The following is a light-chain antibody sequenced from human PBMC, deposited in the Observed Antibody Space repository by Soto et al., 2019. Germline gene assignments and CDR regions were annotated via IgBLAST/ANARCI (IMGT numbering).Light chain of an antibody. CDR2: GAS. J-gene: IGKJ2*01. Sequence: DFVMTQAPDSLAVSLGERATINCKSSQSVLYNSNNKNHLGWFQQKPGHPPKLLIYGASFRPSGVPDRFSGSGSGTDFTLTISSLQAEDVAVYYCQQYDNLPYTFGQGTKLEIK. CDR3: QQYDNLPYT. V-gene: IGKV4-1*01. CDR1: QSVLYNSNNKNH.